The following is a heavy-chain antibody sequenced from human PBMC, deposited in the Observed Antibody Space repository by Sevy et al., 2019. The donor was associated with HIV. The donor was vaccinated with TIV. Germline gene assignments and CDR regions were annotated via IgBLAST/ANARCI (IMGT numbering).Heavy chain of an antibody. D-gene: IGHD3-10*01. J-gene: IGHJ4*02. Sequence: GGSLRLSCAASGFTFSSYGMHWVRQAPGKGLEWVAVISYDGSNKYYADSVKGRFTISRDNSKNTLYLQMNSLGAEDTAGYYCAKEDTMVRGVDAPAEANYFDYWGQGTLVTVSS. V-gene: IGHV3-30*18. CDR2: ISYDGSNK. CDR1: GFTFSSYG. CDR3: AKEDTMVRGVDAPAEANYFDY.